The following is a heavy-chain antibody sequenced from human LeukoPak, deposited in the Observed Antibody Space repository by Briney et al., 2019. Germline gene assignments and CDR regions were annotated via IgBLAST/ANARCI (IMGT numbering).Heavy chain of an antibody. CDR2: INSDGSST. Sequence: GGSLRLSCAASGFGFSNSWMHWVRQAPGKGLVWVSRINSDGSSTNYADSVKGRFTISRDNAKNTLYLQMNSLRAEDTAVYYCVRYPRYCTGDSCLGRHYILGWGQGTPVTVSS. CDR3: VRYPRYCTGDSCLGRHYILG. D-gene: IGHD2-15*01. V-gene: IGHV3-74*01. CDR1: GFGFSNSW. J-gene: IGHJ1*01.